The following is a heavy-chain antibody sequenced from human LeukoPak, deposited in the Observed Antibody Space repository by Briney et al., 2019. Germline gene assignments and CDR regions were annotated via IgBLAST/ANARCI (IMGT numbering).Heavy chain of an antibody. J-gene: IGHJ4*02. CDR3: ATRHHTGRDYLGVFDF. V-gene: IGHV3-7*01. Sequence: GVSLRLSCAATGFTFTSHWMTWLRQAPRKGLEWVANINQDGSEKYFVDSVKGRFTISRDNAKNSLYLQMNSLRAEDTAVYYCATRHHTGRDYLGVFDFWGQGTLVTVSS. D-gene: IGHD3-16*01. CDR1: GFTFTSHW. CDR2: INQDGSEK.